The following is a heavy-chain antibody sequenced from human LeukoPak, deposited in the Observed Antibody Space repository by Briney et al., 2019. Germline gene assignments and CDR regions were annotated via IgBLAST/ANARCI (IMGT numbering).Heavy chain of an antibody. Sequence: PSETLSLTCTVSGGSISSYYWSWIRQPPGKGLEWIGYIYYSGSTNYNPSLKSRVTISVDTSKNQFSLKLSSVTAADTAVYYCARAPRHEAGDYWGQGTLVTVSS. CDR1: GGSISSYY. J-gene: IGHJ4*02. V-gene: IGHV4-59*12. CDR2: IYYSGST. CDR3: ARAPRHEAGDY.